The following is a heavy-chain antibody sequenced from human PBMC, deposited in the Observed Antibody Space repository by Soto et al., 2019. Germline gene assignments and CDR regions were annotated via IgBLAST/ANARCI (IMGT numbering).Heavy chain of an antibody. Sequence: GGSLRLSCAASGFTFSSYGMYWVRQAPGKGLEWVAVIWYDGSNKYYADSVKGRVTISRDNSKNTLYLQMNSLRAEDMAVYYCARWGAAGYGMDVWGQGTTVTVSS. J-gene: IGHJ6*02. CDR2: IWYDGSNK. CDR3: ARWGAAGYGMDV. D-gene: IGHD3-16*01. CDR1: GFTFSSYG. V-gene: IGHV3-33*07.